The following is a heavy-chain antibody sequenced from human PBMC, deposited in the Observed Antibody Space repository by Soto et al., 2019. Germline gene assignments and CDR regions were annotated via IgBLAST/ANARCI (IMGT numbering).Heavy chain of an antibody. J-gene: IGHJ1*01. CDR2: ISGSGGST. D-gene: IGHD6-13*01. CDR3: AKAKDSSSWYPVYFQH. V-gene: IGHV3-23*01. CDR1: GFTFSSYA. Sequence: QPGGSLRLSCAASGFTFSSYAMSWVRQAPGKGLEWVSAISGSGGSTYHADSVKGRFTISRDNSKNTLYLQMNSLRAEDTAVYYCAKAKDSSSWYPVYFQHWGQGTLVTVSS.